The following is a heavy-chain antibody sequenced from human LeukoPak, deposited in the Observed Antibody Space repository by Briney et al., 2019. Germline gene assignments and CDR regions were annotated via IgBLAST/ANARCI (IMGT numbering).Heavy chain of an antibody. CDR3: ARPGSSSGWFYFDF. Sequence: PSQTLSLTWTVYIDSISTISSFWGRIRQPPGKGLEWSGSMYYSGSTYYNPSLKSRVTISVDTSRNQSSLKLSSVTAADTAVYYCARPGSSSGWFYFDFWGQGTPVTVSS. D-gene: IGHD6-19*01. CDR2: MYYSGST. CDR1: IDSISTISSF. V-gene: IGHV4-39*01. J-gene: IGHJ4*02.